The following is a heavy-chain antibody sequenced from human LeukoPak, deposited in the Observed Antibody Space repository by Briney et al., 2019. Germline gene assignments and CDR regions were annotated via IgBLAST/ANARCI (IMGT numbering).Heavy chain of an antibody. CDR3: ARGPLGYCSSTSCYHPYYYYYMDV. CDR1: SGSISSGSYY. Sequence: SETLSLTCTVSSGSISSGSYYWSWIRQPAGKGLEWIGRIYTSGSTNYNPSLKSRVTISVDTSKNQFSLKLSSVTAADTAVYYCARGPLGYCSSTSCYHPYYYYYMDVWGKGTTVTVSS. D-gene: IGHD2-2*01. J-gene: IGHJ6*03. CDR2: IYTSGST. V-gene: IGHV4-61*02.